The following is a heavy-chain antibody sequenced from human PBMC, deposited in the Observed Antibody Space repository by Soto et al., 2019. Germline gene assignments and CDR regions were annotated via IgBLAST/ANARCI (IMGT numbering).Heavy chain of an antibody. CDR3: AGGDVATVVSPPTY. Sequence: QVQLVESGGGVVQPGRSLRLSCAASGFTFSSYAMHWVRQAPGKGLEWVAVISYDGSNKYYADSVKGRFTISRDNSKNPLDLQMNSLRAEDTAVYYCAGGDVATVVSPPTYWGQGTLVTVSS. CDR2: ISYDGSNK. D-gene: IGHD4-17*01. CDR1: GFTFSSYA. J-gene: IGHJ4*02. V-gene: IGHV3-30-3*01.